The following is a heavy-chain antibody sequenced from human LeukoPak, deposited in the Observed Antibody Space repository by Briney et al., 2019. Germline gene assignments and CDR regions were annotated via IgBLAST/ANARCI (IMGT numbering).Heavy chain of an antibody. V-gene: IGHV4-59*01. CDR2: IYYSGST. Sequence: ETLSLTCTVSGGSISSYYWSWIRQPPGKGLECIGYIYYSGSTNYNPSLKSRVTISVDTSKNQFSLKLSSVTAADTAVYYCARAPWVFGVVTLDNWFDPWGQGTLVTVSS. J-gene: IGHJ5*02. CDR3: ARAPWVFGVVTLDNWFDP. D-gene: IGHD3-3*01. CDR1: GGSISSYY.